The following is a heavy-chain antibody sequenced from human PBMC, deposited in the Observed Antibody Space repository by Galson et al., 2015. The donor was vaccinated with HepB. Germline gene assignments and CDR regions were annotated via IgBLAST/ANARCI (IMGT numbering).Heavy chain of an antibody. CDR2: IYHSGST. Sequence: TLSLTCAVSGGSISSGGYSWSWIRQPPGKGLEWIGYIYHSGSTYYNPSLKSRVTISVDTSKNQFSLKLSSVTAADTAVYYCARVRTVTIPGMDVWGQGTTVTVSS. CDR3: ARVRTVTIPGMDV. CDR1: GGSISSGGYS. J-gene: IGHJ6*02. V-gene: IGHV4-30-2*05. D-gene: IGHD4-17*01.